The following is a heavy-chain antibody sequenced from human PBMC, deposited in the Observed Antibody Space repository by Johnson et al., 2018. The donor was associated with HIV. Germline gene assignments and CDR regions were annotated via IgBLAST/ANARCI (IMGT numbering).Heavy chain of an antibody. CDR2: ISYDGSNK. J-gene: IGHJ3*02. CDR3: ARAGWRQLVEDAFDI. V-gene: IGHV3-30-3*01. D-gene: IGHD6-13*01. Sequence: LEWVAVISYDGSNKYYADSVKGRFTISRDNSKNTVYLQMNSLRAEDTAVYYCARAGWRQLVEDAFDIWGQGTMVTVYS.